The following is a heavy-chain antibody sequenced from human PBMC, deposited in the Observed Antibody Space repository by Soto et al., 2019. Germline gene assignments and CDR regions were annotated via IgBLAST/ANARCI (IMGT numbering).Heavy chain of an antibody. Sequence: ESGGGLVKPGGSLRISCAASGFTFSNYGMNWVRQAPGKGLEWVSSISSGSSYIFYADSVKGRFTISRDHAENSLYLQMNSLTAEDSAVYYCARNPGSGWEYLQHWGQGTLVTVSS. J-gene: IGHJ1*01. CDR2: ISSGSSYI. V-gene: IGHV3-21*01. D-gene: IGHD6-19*01. CDR3: ARNPGSGWEYLQH. CDR1: GFTFSNYG.